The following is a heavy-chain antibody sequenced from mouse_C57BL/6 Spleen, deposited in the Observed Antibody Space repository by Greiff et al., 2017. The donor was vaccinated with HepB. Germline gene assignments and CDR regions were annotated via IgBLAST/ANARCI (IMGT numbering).Heavy chain of an antibody. J-gene: IGHJ3*01. D-gene: IGHD1-1*01. V-gene: IGHV1-26*01. CDR3: ARVGSSYGDWFAY. CDR2: INPNNGGT. Sequence: VQLQQSGPELVKPGASVKISCKASGYTFTDYYMNWVKQSHGKSLEWIGDINPNNGGTSYNQKFKGKATLTVDKSSSTAYMERRSLTSEDSAVYYCARVGSSYGDWFAYWGQGTLVTVSA. CDR1: GYTFTDYY.